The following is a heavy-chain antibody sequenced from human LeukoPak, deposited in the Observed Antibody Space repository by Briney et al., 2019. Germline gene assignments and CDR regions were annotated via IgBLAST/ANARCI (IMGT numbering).Heavy chain of an antibody. J-gene: IGHJ4*02. CDR1: GFTFDDYA. Sequence: PGGSLRLSCAASGFTFDDYAMHWVRPAPGKGLEWVSTVSGSGSSTYYADSVKGRFTISRDNSKTTLYLQMNSLRAEDTAVYYCAKSLTYNWNVDYWGQGTLVTVSS. V-gene: IGHV3-23*01. CDR3: AKSLTYNWNVDY. D-gene: IGHD1-20*01. CDR2: VSGSGSST.